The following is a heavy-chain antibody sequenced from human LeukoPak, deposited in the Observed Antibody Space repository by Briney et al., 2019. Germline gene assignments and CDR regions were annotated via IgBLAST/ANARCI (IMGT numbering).Heavy chain of an antibody. D-gene: IGHD3-16*01. Sequence: GESLKISCKTSGYIFTTYWIGWVRQMPGKGLGWMGIIDLGDSDTRYSPSFQGQVTISADKSISTAYLQWSSLKASDTAMYYCARRVLSDAFDIWGQGTMVTVSS. CDR1: GYIFTTYW. CDR2: IDLGDSDT. CDR3: ARRVLSDAFDI. J-gene: IGHJ3*02. V-gene: IGHV5-51*01.